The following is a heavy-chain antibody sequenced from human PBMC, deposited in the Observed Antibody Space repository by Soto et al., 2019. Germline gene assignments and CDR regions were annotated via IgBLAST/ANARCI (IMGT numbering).Heavy chain of an antibody. Sequence: QVQLVESGGGVVQPGRSLRLSCAASGFTFSSYAMHWVRQAPGKGLEWVAVISYDGSNKYYADSVKGRFTISRDNSKNTLYLQMNSLRAEDTAVYYCARETGYYLWGQGTLVTVSS. CDR2: ISYDGSNK. D-gene: IGHD3-9*01. V-gene: IGHV3-30-3*01. J-gene: IGHJ4*02. CDR3: ARETGYYL. CDR1: GFTFSSYA.